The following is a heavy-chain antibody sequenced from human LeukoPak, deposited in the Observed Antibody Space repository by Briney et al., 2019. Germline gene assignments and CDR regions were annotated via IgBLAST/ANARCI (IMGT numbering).Heavy chain of an antibody. CDR3: ARERGPHRWELHI. J-gene: IGHJ3*02. D-gene: IGHD1-26*01. Sequence: EGSLRLSCAASGFTFSTYGMHWVRQAPGKGLEWVAVIWYGGSNTYYADSVKGRFTISRDNAENSLYLQMNSLRAEDTAVYYCARERGPHRWELHIWGQGTMVTVSS. V-gene: IGHV3-33*08. CDR2: IWYGGSNT. CDR1: GFTFSTYG.